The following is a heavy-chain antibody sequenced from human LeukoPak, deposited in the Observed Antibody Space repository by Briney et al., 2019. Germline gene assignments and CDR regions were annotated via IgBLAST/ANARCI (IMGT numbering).Heavy chain of an antibody. CDR2: ISWNSGSI. J-gene: IGHJ6*02. V-gene: IGHV3-9*01. D-gene: IGHD1-26*01. Sequence: GGSLRLSCAASGFTFDDYAMHWVRRAPGKGLEWVSGISWNSGSIGYADSVKGRFTISRDNAKNSLYLQMNSLRAEDTALYYCAKDTSGSYYYYYGMDVWGQGTTVTVSS. CDR3: AKDTSGSYYYYYGMDV. CDR1: GFTFDDYA.